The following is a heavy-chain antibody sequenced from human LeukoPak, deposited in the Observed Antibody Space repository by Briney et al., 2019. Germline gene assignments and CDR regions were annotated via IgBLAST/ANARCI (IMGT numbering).Heavy chain of an antibody. J-gene: IGHJ5*02. V-gene: IGHV1-8*02. Sequence: ASVKVSCKASGYTFTDYDINWVRQGIGQGLEWMGWMNPNSGNTGYAQKFQGWVTMTRDTSISTAYMELSRLRSDDTAVYYCARERIAVAGWFDPWGQGTLVTVSS. CDR3: ARERIAVAGWFDP. CDR2: MNPNSGNT. CDR1: GYTFTDYD. D-gene: IGHD6-19*01.